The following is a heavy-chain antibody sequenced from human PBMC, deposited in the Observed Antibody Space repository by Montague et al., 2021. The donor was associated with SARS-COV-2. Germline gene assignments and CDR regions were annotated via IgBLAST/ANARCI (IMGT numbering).Heavy chain of an antibody. CDR1: GGSISSYY. CDR2: IHTSGST. CDR3: ASGKYYEFWSGYYSHDYVSGMDV. J-gene: IGHJ6*02. D-gene: IGHD3-3*01. Sequence: SETLSLTCTVSGGSISSYYWSWIRQSAGKGLEWIGRIHTSGSTDYNPSLNSRVTMSVDTSKNQFSLKLSSVTAVDTAVYSCASGKYYEFWSGYYSHDYVSGMDVWGQGTTVTVSS. V-gene: IGHV4-4*07.